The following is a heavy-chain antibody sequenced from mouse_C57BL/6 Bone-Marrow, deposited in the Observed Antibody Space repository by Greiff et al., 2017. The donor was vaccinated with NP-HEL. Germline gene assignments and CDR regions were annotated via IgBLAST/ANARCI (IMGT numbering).Heavy chain of an antibody. CDR1: GYTFTSYW. CDR2: IDPNSGGT. D-gene: IGHD2-1*01. CDR3: ARYYGKLYYYAMDY. Sequence: QVQLQQSGAELVKPGASVKLSCKASGYTFTSYWMHWVKQRPGRGLEWIGRIDPNSGGTKYNEKFKSKATLTVDKPSSTAYMQLSSLTSEDSAVYYCARYYGKLYYYAMDYWGQGTSVTVSS. V-gene: IGHV1-72*01. J-gene: IGHJ4*01.